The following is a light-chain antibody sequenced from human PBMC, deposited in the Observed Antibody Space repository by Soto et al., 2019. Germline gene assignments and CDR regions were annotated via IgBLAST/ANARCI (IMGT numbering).Light chain of an antibody. Sequence: EIVFTHSPATLSLSPGRRATLSCRASQSVGNFLAWYQQKPGQAPRLLIYDASSRATGIPARFSGSGSGTDFTLTIRSLEPEDFAVYYCQQSSNWPSITFGQGTRLEIK. CDR2: DAS. CDR1: QSVGNF. V-gene: IGKV3-11*01. J-gene: IGKJ5*01. CDR3: QQSSNWPSIT.